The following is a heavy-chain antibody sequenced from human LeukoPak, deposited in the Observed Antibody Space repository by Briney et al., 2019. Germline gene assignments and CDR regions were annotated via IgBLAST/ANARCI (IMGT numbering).Heavy chain of an antibody. V-gene: IGHV3-15*01. J-gene: IGHJ4*02. CDR2: IKSKTDGGTT. D-gene: IGHD3-3*01. Sequence: GGSLRLSCAAFGFTFSNAWMSWVRQAPGKGLEWVGRIKSKTDGGTTDYAAPVKGRFTISRDDSKNTLYLQMNSLKTEDTAVYYCTTVKDDFWSGYYVSWGQGTLVTVSS. CDR1: GFTFSNAW. CDR3: TTVKDDFWSGYYVS.